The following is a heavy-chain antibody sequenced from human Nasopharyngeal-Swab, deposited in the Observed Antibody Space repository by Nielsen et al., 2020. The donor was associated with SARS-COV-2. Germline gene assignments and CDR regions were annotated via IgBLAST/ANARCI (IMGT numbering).Heavy chain of an antibody. D-gene: IGHD4-11*01. Sequence: SETLSLTCSVSGGSISSYSWSWIRQPPGKGLEWIGYIQNSGSTNYNPSLKSRVTISLDTSKNQFSLKLSSVTAADTAVYYCARSPSLLSTVTTGWFDPWGQGTLVTVSS. CDR2: IQNSGST. V-gene: IGHV4-59*13. J-gene: IGHJ5*02. CDR3: ARSPSLLSTVTTGWFDP. CDR1: GGSISSYS.